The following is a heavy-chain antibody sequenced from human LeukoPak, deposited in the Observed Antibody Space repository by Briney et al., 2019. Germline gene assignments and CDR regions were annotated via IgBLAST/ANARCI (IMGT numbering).Heavy chain of an antibody. D-gene: IGHD6-13*01. CDR3: ARYNKSSWYFFDY. CDR1: GGSFSGYY. CDR2: INHSGST. Sequence: PSETLSLTRAVYGGSFSGYYWSWIRQPPGKGLEWIGEINHSGSTNYNPSLKSRVTISVDTSKNQFSLKLSSVTAADTAVYYCARYNKSSWYFFDYWGQGTLVTVSS. J-gene: IGHJ4*02. V-gene: IGHV4-34*01.